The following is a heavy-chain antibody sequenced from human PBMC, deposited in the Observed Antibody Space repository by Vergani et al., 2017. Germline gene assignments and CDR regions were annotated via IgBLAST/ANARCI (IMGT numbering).Heavy chain of an antibody. Sequence: EVQLLESGGGLVQPGGSLRLSCAASGFTFDDYAMHWVRQAPGKGLEWVSGISWNSGSIGYADSVKGRFTISRDNAKNSLYLQMNSLRAEDTAVYYCARGSYSRGWTWGQGTLVTVSS. D-gene: IGHD6-19*01. V-gene: IGHV3-9*01. J-gene: IGHJ5*02. CDR2: ISWNSGSI. CDR3: ARGSYSRGWT. CDR1: GFTFDDYA.